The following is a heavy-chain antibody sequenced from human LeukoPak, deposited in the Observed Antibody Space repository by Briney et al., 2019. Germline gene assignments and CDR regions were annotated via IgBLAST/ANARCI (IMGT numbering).Heavy chain of an antibody. CDR2: IYWDDDK. D-gene: IGHD3-10*01. CDR3: AHIPSTVKFVPGPFYYGSGSYPGLWTYFDY. V-gene: IGHV2-5*02. Sequence: SGPTLVKPTQTLTLTCTFSGFSLSTSGVGVGWIRQPPGKALEWLALIYWDDDKRYSPSLKSRLTITKDTSKNQVVLTMTNMDPVDTATYYCAHIPSTVKFVPGPFYYGSGSYPGLWTYFDYWGQGTLVTVSS. J-gene: IGHJ4*02. CDR1: GFSLSTSGVG.